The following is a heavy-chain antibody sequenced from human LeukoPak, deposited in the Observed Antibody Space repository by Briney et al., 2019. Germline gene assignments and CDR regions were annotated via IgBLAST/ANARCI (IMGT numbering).Heavy chain of an antibody. CDR1: GYTFTGYY. V-gene: IGHV1-2*02. J-gene: IGHJ4*02. D-gene: IGHD3-10*01. CDR3: ARGPDYYGSGSYADY. Sequence: ASVKVSCKASGYTFTGYYMHWVRQAPGQGLEWMGWINPNSGGTNYAQKFQGRVTMTRDTSISTAYMELSRLRSDDKAVYYCARGPDYYGSGSYADYWGRGTLVTVSS. CDR2: INPNSGGT.